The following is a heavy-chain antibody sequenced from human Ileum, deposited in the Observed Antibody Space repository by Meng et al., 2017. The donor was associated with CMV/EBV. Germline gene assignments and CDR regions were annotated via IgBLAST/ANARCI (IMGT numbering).Heavy chain of an antibody. CDR1: GFTFSNHE. J-gene: IGHJ4*02. CDR3: TRDLIIAGATILAY. Sequence: GESLKISCAGSGFTFSNHEMNWVRQAPGKGLEWVAYISNSGSRQYYADSVTGRFTVSRDNAKNSMYMQMNILRAEDAALYYCTRDLIIAGATILAYWGQGTLVTVSS. V-gene: IGHV3-48*03. D-gene: IGHD1-26*01. CDR2: ISNSGSRQ.